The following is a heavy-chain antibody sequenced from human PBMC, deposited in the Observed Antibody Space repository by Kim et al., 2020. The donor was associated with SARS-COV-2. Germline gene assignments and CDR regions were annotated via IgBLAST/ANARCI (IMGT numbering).Heavy chain of an antibody. V-gene: IGHV3-7*01. J-gene: IGHJ4*02. D-gene: IGHD3-16*01. Sequence: EKYHADSVKGRFTISRDNAKNSLYLQRDSLGADDTAVYYGATDRWGGTFDNWGQGSLVIVSS. CDR2: EK. CDR3: ATDRWGGTFDN.